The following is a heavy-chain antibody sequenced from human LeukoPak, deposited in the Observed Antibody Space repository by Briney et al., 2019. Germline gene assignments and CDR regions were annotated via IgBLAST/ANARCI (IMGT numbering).Heavy chain of an antibody. CDR1: GFTVSSNY. D-gene: IGHD3-10*01. J-gene: IGHJ3*02. V-gene: IGHV3-53*01. Sequence: GGSLRLSCAASGFTVSSNYMSWVRQAPGKGLEWVSVIYSGGSTYYADSVKGRFTISRDNSKNTLYLQMNSLRAEDTAVYYCARESRVWFRELFLAFDIWGQGTMVTVSS. CDR3: ARESRVWFRELFLAFDI. CDR2: IYSGGST.